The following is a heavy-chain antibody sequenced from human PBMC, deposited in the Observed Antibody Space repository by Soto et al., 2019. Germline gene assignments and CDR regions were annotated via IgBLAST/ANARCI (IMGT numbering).Heavy chain of an antibody. J-gene: IGHJ4*02. V-gene: IGHV1-18*01. D-gene: IGHD3-9*01. CDR2: ISVHNGNA. CDR1: AYTFSNYG. Sequence: ASVKVSCKASAYTFSNYGISWVRQAPGQGLEGMGWISVHNGNAHYAQNLQGRVTMTTDTSTSTAYMEMRSLRSDDTAVYYCARDERLGYDILTGYYQYYFDYWGQGTLVTVSS. CDR3: ARDERLGYDILTGYYQYYFDY.